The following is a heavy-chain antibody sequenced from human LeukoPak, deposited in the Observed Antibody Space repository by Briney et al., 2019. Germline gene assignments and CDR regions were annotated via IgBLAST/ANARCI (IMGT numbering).Heavy chain of an antibody. CDR2: IYYSGST. CDR1: GGSISSYY. V-gene: IGHV4-59*12. CDR3: ARVAYGDDEE. Sequence: PSETLSLTCTVSGGSISSYYWSWIRQPPGKGLEWIGYIYYSGSTNYNPSLKSRVTMSVDTSKNQFSLKLSSVTAADTAVYYCARVAYGDDEEWGQGTLVTVSS. J-gene: IGHJ4*02. D-gene: IGHD4-17*01.